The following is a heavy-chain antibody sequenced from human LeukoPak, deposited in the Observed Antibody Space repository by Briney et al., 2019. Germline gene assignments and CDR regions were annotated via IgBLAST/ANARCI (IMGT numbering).Heavy chain of an antibody. CDR1: GFTFSSYW. D-gene: IGHD6-19*01. V-gene: IGHV3-74*01. J-gene: IGHJ4*02. CDR2: INSDGSST. CDR3: ARVDSSGWYQPFDY. Sequence: GGSLRLSCAASGFTFSSYWMHWVRQAPGKGLVWVSRINSDGSSTSYADSVKGRFTISRDNAKNTLYLQMNSLRAEDTAVYCCARVDSSGWYQPFDYWGQGTLVTVSS.